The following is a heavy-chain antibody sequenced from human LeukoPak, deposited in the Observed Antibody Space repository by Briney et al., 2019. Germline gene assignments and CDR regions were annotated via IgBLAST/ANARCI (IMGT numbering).Heavy chain of an antibody. D-gene: IGHD2-15*01. CDR3: ARRPRVGYSFGLDV. V-gene: IGHV1-18*01. CDR2: ISPYGSNT. J-gene: IGHJ6*02. CDR1: GGTFSSYA. Sequence: ASVKVSCKASGGTFSSYAISWVRQAPGQGLHWMGWISPYGSNTNNAQKFQGRVTMTTDTSTSTAYMELRSLRSDDTAVYYCARRPRVGYSFGLDVWGQGTTVTVSS.